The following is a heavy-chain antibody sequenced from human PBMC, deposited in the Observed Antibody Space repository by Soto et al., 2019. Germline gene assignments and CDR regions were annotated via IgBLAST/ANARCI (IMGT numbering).Heavy chain of an antibody. D-gene: IGHD6-19*01. CDR2: ISYDGSNK. CDR1: GFTFSSYG. V-gene: IGHV3-30*18. J-gene: IGHJ4*02. Sequence: PGGSLRLSCAASGFTFSSYGMHWFRQAPGKGLEWVAVISYDGSNKYYADSVKGRFTISRDNSKNTLYLQMNSLRAEDTAVYYCAKASYSSGWSDYFDYWGQGTLVTVSS. CDR3: AKASYSSGWSDYFDY.